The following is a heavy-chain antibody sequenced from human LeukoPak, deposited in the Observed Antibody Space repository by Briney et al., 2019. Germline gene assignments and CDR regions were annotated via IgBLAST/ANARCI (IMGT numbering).Heavy chain of an antibody. Sequence: PGESLKISCKGSGYSFTSYWIGWVRQMPGKGLEWLGIIYPGDSDTRYSPSFQGQVTISADKSISTAYLQWSSLKASDTAMYYCARDSRSGYSGSWYDGMDVWGQGTTVTVSS. CDR1: GYSFTSYW. D-gene: IGHD6-13*01. V-gene: IGHV5-51*01. CDR3: ARDSRSGYSGSWYDGMDV. CDR2: IYPGDSDT. J-gene: IGHJ6*02.